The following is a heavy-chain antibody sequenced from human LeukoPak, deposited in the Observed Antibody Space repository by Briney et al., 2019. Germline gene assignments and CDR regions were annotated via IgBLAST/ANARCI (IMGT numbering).Heavy chain of an antibody. Sequence: PSGTLSLTCTVSGDSINSLDLWSWVRQPPGKGLEWIGEMYLSGTTHSNPSVKSRVTISIDKSKNQFFLNLSSVTAADTAVYYCAGLVGRYSSGLYYYYFDYWGQGTLVTASS. J-gene: IGHJ4*02. CDR3: AGLVGRYSSGLYYYYFDY. CDR2: MYLSGTT. V-gene: IGHV4-4*02. CDR1: GDSINSLDL. D-gene: IGHD3-22*01.